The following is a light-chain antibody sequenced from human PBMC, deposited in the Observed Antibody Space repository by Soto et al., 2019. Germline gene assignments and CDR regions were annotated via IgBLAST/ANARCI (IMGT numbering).Light chain of an antibody. Sequence: QSALTEPPSASGTPGQRVTISCSGSSSNIGRNTVNWYQQLPGTAPKLLMYSNDQRSSGVPDRFSGSKSGTSASLAISGLXSEDEADYYCAAWDDSLNGYVFGTGTKVTVL. CDR2: SND. CDR1: SSNIGRNT. V-gene: IGLV1-44*01. CDR3: AAWDDSLNGYV. J-gene: IGLJ1*01.